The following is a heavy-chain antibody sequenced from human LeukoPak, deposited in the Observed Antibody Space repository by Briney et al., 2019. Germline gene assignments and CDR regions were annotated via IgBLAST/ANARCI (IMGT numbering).Heavy chain of an antibody. CDR1: GGSFSGYY. V-gene: IGHV4-34*01. Sequence: PSETLSLTCAVYGGSFSGYYWSWIRQPPGKGLEWIGEINHSGSTNYNPSLKSRVTISVDTSKNQFSLKLSSVTAADTAVYYCARGKYISGWTGGYWGQGTLVTVSS. J-gene: IGHJ4*02. CDR2: INHSGST. CDR3: ARGKYISGWTGGY. D-gene: IGHD6-19*01.